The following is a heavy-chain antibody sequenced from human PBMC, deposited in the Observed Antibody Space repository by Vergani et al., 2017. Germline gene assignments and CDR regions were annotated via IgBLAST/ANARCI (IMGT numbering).Heavy chain of an antibody. CDR3: AXDNKQLHPRALDL. CDR1: GASINNDFYY. V-gene: IGHV4-61*02. Sequence: QVQLQESGPGLVKPSQTLSLTCTVSGASINNDFYYWHWIRQPAGKGLEWIGRIYVSGITDYNSSLQSRVSMSVDTSKNQVSLTLTSVTAADTAVYYCAXDNKQLHPRALDLWGQGTMVTVSS. D-gene: IGHD4-23*01. J-gene: IGHJ3*01. CDR2: IYVSGIT.